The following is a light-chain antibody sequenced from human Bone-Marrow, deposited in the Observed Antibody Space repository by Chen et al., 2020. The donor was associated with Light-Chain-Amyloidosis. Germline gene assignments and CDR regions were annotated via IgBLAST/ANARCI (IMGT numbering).Light chain of an antibody. CDR1: DLPTKY. Sequence: SYELTQPPSVSVSPGQTARITCSGDDLPTKYAYWYQQEPGQAPVLVIHRDTERPAGISERFSGSSSGTTATLTLSGVQAEDEADYPCQSADSSGTYEVIFGGGTKLTVL. CDR2: RDT. V-gene: IGLV3-25*03. CDR3: QSADSSGTYEVI. J-gene: IGLJ2*01.